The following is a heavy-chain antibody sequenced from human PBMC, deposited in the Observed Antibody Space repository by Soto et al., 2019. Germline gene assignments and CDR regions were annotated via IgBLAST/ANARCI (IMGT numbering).Heavy chain of an antibody. CDR2: ISYDGSNK. Sequence: PGGSLRLSCAASGFTFSSYAMHWVRQAPGKGLEWVAVISYDGSNKYYADSVKGRFTISRDNSKNTLYLQMNSLRVEDTAVYYCARYPQLWFSCPHSYHRIHVWGQGPTVTV. D-gene: IGHD5-18*01. V-gene: IGHV3-30-3*01. J-gene: IGHJ6*02. CDR3: ARYPQLWFSCPHSYHRIHV. CDR1: GFTFSSYA.